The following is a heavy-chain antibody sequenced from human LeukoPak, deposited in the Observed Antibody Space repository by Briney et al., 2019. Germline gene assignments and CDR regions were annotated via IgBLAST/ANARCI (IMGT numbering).Heavy chain of an antibody. CDR3: ARAGIVGAT. J-gene: IGHJ5*02. CDR2: ISYDGSNK. CDR1: GFTFSSYA. D-gene: IGHD1-26*01. V-gene: IGHV3-30*01. Sequence: GRSLRLSCAASGFTFSSYAMHWVRQAPGKGLEWVAVISYDGSNKYYADSVKGRFTISTDNSKNTLYLQMNSLRAEDTAVYYCARAGIVGATWGQGTLVTVSS.